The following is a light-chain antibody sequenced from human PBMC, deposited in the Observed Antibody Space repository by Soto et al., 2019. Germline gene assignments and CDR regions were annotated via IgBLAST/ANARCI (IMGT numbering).Light chain of an antibody. CDR2: GAS. Sequence: LVLTQSPATLSVYPGERATLSCRASQSVSSNLAWYQQKPGQAPRLLIYGASTRATGIPARFSGSGSGTDFTLTVSSLQSEDFAVYYCQQYNNWPPYTFGQGTKVDIK. J-gene: IGKJ2*01. CDR3: QQYNNWPPYT. V-gene: IGKV3-15*01. CDR1: QSVSSN.